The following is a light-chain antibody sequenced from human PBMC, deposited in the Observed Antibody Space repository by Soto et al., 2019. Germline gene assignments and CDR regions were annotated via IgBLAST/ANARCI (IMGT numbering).Light chain of an antibody. Sequence: EIVLTQSPGSLSLSPGERATLSCRASQSVDSSFFAWYQQKPGQAPRLLIYGASNRATGIPDRFSGRGSWTDFTLTITGLEPEDFAVYYCQQYVSSVTFGQGTKVEIK. J-gene: IGKJ1*01. V-gene: IGKV3-20*01. CDR2: GAS. CDR3: QQYVSSVT. CDR1: QSVDSSF.